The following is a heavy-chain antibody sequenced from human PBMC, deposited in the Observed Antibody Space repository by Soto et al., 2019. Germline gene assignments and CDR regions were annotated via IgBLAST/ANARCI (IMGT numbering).Heavy chain of an antibody. CDR2: ISSSGSTI. D-gene: IGHD6-19*01. V-gene: IGHV3-11*01. Sequence: QVQLVESGGGLVKPGGSLRLSCAASGFTFSDYYMCWIRQAPGKGLEWVSYISSSGSTIYYADSVKGRFTISRDNAKNSLYLQMNSLRAEDTAVYYCARDADSSGWYEKLSRFDYWGQGTLVTVSS. J-gene: IGHJ4*02. CDR1: GFTFSDYY. CDR3: ARDADSSGWYEKLSRFDY.